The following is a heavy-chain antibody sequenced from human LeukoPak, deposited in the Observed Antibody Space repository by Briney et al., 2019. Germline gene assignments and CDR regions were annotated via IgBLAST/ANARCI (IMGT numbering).Heavy chain of an antibody. J-gene: IGHJ6*03. D-gene: IGHD2-8*01. Sequence: PGRSLRLSCAASGFTFSSYGMHWASQAPGRGRGWVTYTQYDGSNEQYADSVKGRFSISRDSTKNILYLQMNSLRAEDTAVYYCAKDRCSNGIGCYYYYMDVWGTGTTVTISS. CDR3: AKDRCSNGIGCYYYYMDV. CDR2: TQYDGSNE. CDR1: GFTFSSYG. V-gene: IGHV3-30*02.